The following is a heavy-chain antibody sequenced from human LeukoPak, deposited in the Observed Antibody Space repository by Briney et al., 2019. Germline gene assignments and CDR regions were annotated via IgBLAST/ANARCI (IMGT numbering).Heavy chain of an antibody. Sequence: ASVKVSCKASGYTFTSYYIHWVRQAPGQGLEWMGRINPSGGSTSYAQKFQGRVTMTRDTSTSTVYMELSSLRSEDTAVYYCARAGTIVVVVAALPKARHPGMDVWGQGTTVTVSS. J-gene: IGHJ6*02. CDR2: INPSGGST. CDR3: ARAGTIVVVVAALPKARHPGMDV. CDR1: GYTFTSYY. V-gene: IGHV1-46*01. D-gene: IGHD2-15*01.